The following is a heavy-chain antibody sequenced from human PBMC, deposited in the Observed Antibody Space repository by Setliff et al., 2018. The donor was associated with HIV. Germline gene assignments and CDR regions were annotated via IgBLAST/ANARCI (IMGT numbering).Heavy chain of an antibody. V-gene: IGHV1-46*01. CDR1: GYTFTSYY. D-gene: IGHD2-15*01. CDR2: INPSSGST. Sequence: GASVKVSCKASGYTFTSYYMHWVRQAPGQGLEWMGIINPSSGSTTYAQKFQGRVTMTRDTSTSTVYMELSRLRSDDTAAYYCARRDPAALSPFDCWGQGTLVTVSS. J-gene: IGHJ4*02. CDR3: ARRDPAALSPFDC.